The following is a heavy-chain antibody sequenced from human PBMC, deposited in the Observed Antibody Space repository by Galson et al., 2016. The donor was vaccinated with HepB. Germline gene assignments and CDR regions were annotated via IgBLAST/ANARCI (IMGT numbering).Heavy chain of an antibody. J-gene: IGHJ6*02. CDR3: VKEGTIFGAVPHGMDV. V-gene: IGHV3-23*01. CDR1: EFTFRSYV. D-gene: IGHD3-3*01. CDR2: IRGNGGST. Sequence: SLRLSCAASEFTFRSYVMSWVRQAPGKGLQWVSTIRGNGGSTYYADSVKGRFTISRDNPKNTLYLQMNSLRAEDPAVYYCVKEGTIFGAVPHGMDVWGQGTTVTVSS.